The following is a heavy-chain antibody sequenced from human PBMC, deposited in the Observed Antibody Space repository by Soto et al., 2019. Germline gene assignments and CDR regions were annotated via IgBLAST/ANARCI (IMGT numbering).Heavy chain of an antibody. CDR1: GYTFTNYG. CDR2: LSGYNVNT. V-gene: IGHV1-18*01. CDR3: ARGGRRRSAEYYQP. Sequence: QVHLVQSGAEVKKPGASVKVSCKASGYTFTNYGISWGRQAPAQGPEWIGWLSGYNVNTKYGQKLQGRVTLSTDTSKRTAYRELRSLTSDYTAVYYCARGGRRRSAEYYQPWGQCSLLIVSS. J-gene: IGHJ1*01.